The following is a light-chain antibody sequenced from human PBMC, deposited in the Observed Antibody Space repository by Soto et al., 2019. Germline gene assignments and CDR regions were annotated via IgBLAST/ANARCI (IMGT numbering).Light chain of an antibody. CDR3: TSWTTSTTMI. CDR1: SSDIGAYNF. J-gene: IGLJ2*01. CDR2: DVN. V-gene: IGLV2-14*03. Sequence: QSVLTQPASVSGSPGQSITISCTGTSSDIGAYNFVSWYQQHPGKAPKLMLYDVNIRPSGVSNRFSGSKSGNTASLTISGRQAEDEADYYCTSWTTSTTMIFGGGTKHTVL.